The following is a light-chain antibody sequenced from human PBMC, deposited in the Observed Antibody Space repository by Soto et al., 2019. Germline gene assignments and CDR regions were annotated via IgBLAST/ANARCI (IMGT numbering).Light chain of an antibody. J-gene: IGLJ1*01. CDR3: SSYGGYNNVV. CDR1: SSDVGGYNY. Sequence: QSALTQPPSASGSPGQSVTISCTGTSSDVGGYNYVSWFQQHPGKAPKLIIHEVNQRPSGVPDRFSGSKSGNTASLTVSGLQAEDAGTYYCSSYGGYNNVVFGTGTKLTVL. CDR2: EVN. V-gene: IGLV2-8*01.